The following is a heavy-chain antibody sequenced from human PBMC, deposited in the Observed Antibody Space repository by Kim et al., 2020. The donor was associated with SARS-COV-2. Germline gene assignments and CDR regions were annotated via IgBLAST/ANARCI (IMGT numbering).Heavy chain of an antibody. D-gene: IGHD3-22*01. J-gene: IGHJ1*01. Sequence: SVKGRFTISRDNLRNTVYMQMNSLRPEDTAVYFCARDRVDSTGYSPGLEAWGQGTLVIVSS. CDR3: ARDRVDSTGYSPGLEA. V-gene: IGHV3-30*07.